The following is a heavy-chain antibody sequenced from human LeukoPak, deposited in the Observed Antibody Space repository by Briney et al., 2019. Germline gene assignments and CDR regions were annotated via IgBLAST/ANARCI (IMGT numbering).Heavy chain of an antibody. J-gene: IGHJ4*01. CDR1: GFSFTSFS. D-gene: IGHD3-22*01. V-gene: IGHV3-30*04. Sequence: GRSLRLSCAASGFSFTSFSIHWVRQTPDKGLEWLAVISFGGTTKYYADSVKGRFTISRDNSKNTVFLQMNSLRFEDTALYFCARRWDSSGPIDYWGQGTLVSVSS. CDR2: ISFGGTTK. CDR3: ARRWDSSGPIDY.